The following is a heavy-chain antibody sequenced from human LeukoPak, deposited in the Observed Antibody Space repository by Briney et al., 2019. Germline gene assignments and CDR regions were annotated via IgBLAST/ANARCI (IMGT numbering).Heavy chain of an antibody. CDR3: ARVANMHLLVLPRAGWFAP. CDR1: GYDFSRYW. D-gene: IGHD2-2*01. CDR2: INPGDSET. V-gene: IGHV5-51*01. Sequence: GESLKISCKGSGYDFSRYWIGWVRQMPGKGLEWMGFINPGDSETRYSASFHGQVTISVDKSIDSAYLQWRSLKASDTAIYYCARVANMHLLVLPRAGWFAPWGQGTLVTVSS. J-gene: IGHJ5*02.